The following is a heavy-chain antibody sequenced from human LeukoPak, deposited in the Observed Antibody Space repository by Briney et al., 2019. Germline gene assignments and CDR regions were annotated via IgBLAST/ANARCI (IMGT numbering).Heavy chain of an antibody. V-gene: IGHV3-9*01. D-gene: IGHD3-3*01. J-gene: IGHJ6*02. CDR1: GFTFDDYA. CDR2: ISWNSGSI. Sequence: GGSLRLSCAASGFTFDDYAMHWVRHAPGKGLEGVSGISWNSGSIGYADSVKGRFTISRDNAKNSLYLQMNSLRTEDTALYYCAKDSDFYGMDVWGQGTTVTVSS. CDR3: AKDSDFYGMDV.